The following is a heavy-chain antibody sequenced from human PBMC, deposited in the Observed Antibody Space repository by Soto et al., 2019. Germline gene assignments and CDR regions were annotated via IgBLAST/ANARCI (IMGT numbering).Heavy chain of an antibody. J-gene: IGHJ4*02. D-gene: IGHD3-10*01. Sequence: SLRLSCAASGFTFSSYWMHWVRQAPGKGLVWVSLINSDGSSTSYADSVKGRFTISRDNAKNTLYLQMNSLRAEDTAVYYCARVRYYGSGSYYDYWGQGALVTVSS. CDR3: ARVRYYGSGSYYDY. CDR2: INSDGSST. V-gene: IGHV3-74*01. CDR1: GFTFSSYW.